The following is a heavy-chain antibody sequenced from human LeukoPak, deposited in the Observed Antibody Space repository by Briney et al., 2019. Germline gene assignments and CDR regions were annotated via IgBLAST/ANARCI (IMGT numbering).Heavy chain of an antibody. D-gene: IGHD6-13*01. J-gene: IGHJ4*02. V-gene: IGHV3-30*18. CDR3: AKDSSSWYGDFDY. Sequence: PGGSLRLSCAASGFTFSSYGMHWVRQAPGKGLEWVAVISYDGSNKYYADSVKGRFTISRDNSKNTLYLQMNSLRAEDTAVYYCAKDSSSWYGDFDYWGQGTLVTVSS. CDR1: GFTFSSYG. CDR2: ISYDGSNK.